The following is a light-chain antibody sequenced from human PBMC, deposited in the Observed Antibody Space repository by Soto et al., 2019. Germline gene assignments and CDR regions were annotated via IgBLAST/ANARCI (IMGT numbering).Light chain of an antibody. J-gene: IGLJ1*01. CDR2: EVS. CDR3: SSYTTGTTPYV. V-gene: IGLV2-14*01. CDR1: SNDIGAYKY. Sequence: QSALTQPASVSGSPGQSITISCTGSSNDIGAYKYVSWYQQYPGKAPKLIIFEVSNRPSGVSNRFSGSKSGNTASLTIAGLQAEDDADYHCSSYTTGTTPYVFGGGTKLTVL.